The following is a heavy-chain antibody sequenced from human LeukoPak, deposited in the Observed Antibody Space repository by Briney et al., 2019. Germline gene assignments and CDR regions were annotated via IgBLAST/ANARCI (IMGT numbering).Heavy chain of an antibody. J-gene: IGHJ3*02. CDR2: ISYDDGYNK. CDR3: ARSGLGGGFGVVITPNPVDAFDI. Sequence: GGSLRLSCEASGFTFSFYAIHWVRQAPGKGLEWVAVISYDDGYNKYYADSVKGRFTISRHNSKNTLYLQMNSLRAEDTAVYYCARSGLGGGFGVVITPNPVDAFDIWGQGTMVTVSS. D-gene: IGHD3-3*01. CDR1: GFTFSFYA. V-gene: IGHV3-30*14.